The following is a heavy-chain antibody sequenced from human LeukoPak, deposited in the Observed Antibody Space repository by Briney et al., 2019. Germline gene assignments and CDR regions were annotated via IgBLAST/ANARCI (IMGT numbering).Heavy chain of an antibody. V-gene: IGHV3-23*01. CDR3: AKEADNSGWYVDF. Sequence: GGSLRLSCAASGFTFSSYAMSWVRQAPGKGLEWVSVISGRGGTTYYADSVKGRFAISRDTSKNTLYLQMNNLRAEDTAVYYCAKEADNSGWYVDFWGQGTLVTVSS. CDR1: GFTFSSYA. J-gene: IGHJ4*02. D-gene: IGHD6-19*01. CDR2: ISGRGGTT.